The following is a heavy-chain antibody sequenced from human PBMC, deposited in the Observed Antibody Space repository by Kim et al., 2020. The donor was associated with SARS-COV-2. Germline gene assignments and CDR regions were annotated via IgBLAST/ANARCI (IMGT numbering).Heavy chain of an antibody. CDR1: GFTFSGSA. V-gene: IGHV3-73*01. CDR2: IRSKANSYAT. Sequence: GGSLRLSCAASGFTFSGSAMHWVRQASGKGLEWVGRIRSKANSYATAYAASVKGRFTISRDDSKNTAYLQMNSLKTEDTAVYYCTRLDSLYCGGDCYSSHYYGMDVWGQGTTVTVSS. CDR3: TRLDSLYCGGDCYSSHYYGMDV. D-gene: IGHD2-21*02. J-gene: IGHJ6*02.